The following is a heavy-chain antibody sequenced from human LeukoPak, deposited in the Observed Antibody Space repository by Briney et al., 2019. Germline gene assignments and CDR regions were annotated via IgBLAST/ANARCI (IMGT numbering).Heavy chain of an antibody. CDR1: GYTFTGYY. Sequence: ASVKVSCKASGYTFTGYYMHWVRQAPGQGLEWMGWINPNSGGTNYAQKFQGRVTMTRDTSISTAYMELSRLRSDDAAVYYCARVKTYYYDSSGVAAFDIWGQGTMVTVSS. D-gene: IGHD3-22*01. V-gene: IGHV1-2*02. CDR3: ARVKTYYYDSSGVAAFDI. J-gene: IGHJ3*02. CDR2: INPNSGGT.